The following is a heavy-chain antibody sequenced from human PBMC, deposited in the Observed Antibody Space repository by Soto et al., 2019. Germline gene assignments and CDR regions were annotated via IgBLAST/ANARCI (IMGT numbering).Heavy chain of an antibody. Sequence: ASVKVSCKASAYTFTNYDVNWVRQATGQGLEWKGWMNPYTGNKGYAQKFQGRVTMTRNTSITTAYMELSSLKYEDTAVYYCARAIRRAVAGIEYYFDYWGQGTLVTVSS. CDR2: MNPYTGNK. J-gene: IGHJ4*02. D-gene: IGHD6-19*01. CDR1: AYTFTNYD. CDR3: ARAIRRAVAGIEYYFDY. V-gene: IGHV1-8*01.